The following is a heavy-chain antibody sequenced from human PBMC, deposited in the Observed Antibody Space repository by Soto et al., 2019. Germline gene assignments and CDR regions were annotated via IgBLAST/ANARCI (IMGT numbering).Heavy chain of an antibody. J-gene: IGHJ4*02. D-gene: IGHD4-4*01. CDR2: IGGSGGNT. V-gene: IGHV3-23*01. CDR1: GFIFNAYA. Sequence: EVQLLESGGGLVQPGGSLRLSCAASGFIFNAYAMTWVRQAPGKGLEWVSAIGGSGGNTYYAASVKGRFTISRDNSKDTEDLEMNRLRVDDTAVYFCARVASDYINSADHWGQGILVTVSS. CDR3: ARVASDYINSADH.